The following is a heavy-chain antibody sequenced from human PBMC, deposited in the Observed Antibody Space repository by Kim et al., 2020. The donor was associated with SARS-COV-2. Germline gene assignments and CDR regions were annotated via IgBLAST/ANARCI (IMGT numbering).Heavy chain of an antibody. CDR1: GFIFSSYA. V-gene: IGHV3-23*01. CDR3: AKGGAFDY. CDR2: ISVSSGST. Sequence: GGSLRLSCAASGFIFSSYAMSWVRQPPGKGLEWVSAISVSSGSTNYADSVKGRFTISRDNSKKTLYLQMNSLRAEDTAVYYCAKGGAFDYWGQGTLVTVSS. D-gene: IGHD3-16*01. J-gene: IGHJ4*02.